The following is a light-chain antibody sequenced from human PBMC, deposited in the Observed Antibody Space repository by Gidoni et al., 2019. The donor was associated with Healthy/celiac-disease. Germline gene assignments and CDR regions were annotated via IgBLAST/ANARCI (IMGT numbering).Light chain of an antibody. CDR3: QKYNSAPQLT. CDR1: QGISNY. J-gene: IGKJ4*01. V-gene: IGKV1-27*01. CDR2: AAS. Sequence: DIQMTQSPSSLSASVGDRVTITCRASQGISNYLAWYQQKPGKVPKLLIYAASTLQSGVPSRFSGSGSGTAFTLTISSLQPADVATYYCQKYNSAPQLTFGGGTKVEIK.